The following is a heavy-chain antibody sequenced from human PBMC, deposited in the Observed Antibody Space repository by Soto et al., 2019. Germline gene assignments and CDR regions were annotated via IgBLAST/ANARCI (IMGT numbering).Heavy chain of an antibody. J-gene: IGHJ4*02. CDR1: GFTFSSYA. V-gene: IGHV3-23*01. CDR3: AKDATPSRSDYAKTPFDY. Sequence: GGSLRLSCAASGFTFSSYAMSWVRQAPGKGLEWVSAISGSGGSTYYADSVKGRFTISRDNSKNTLYLQMNSLRAEDTAVYYCAKDATPSRSDYAKTPFDYWGQGTLVTVSS. D-gene: IGHD4-17*01. CDR2: ISGSGGST.